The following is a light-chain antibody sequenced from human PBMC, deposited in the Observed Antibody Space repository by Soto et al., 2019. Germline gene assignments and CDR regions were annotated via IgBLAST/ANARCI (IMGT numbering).Light chain of an antibody. V-gene: IGKV3-15*01. CDR2: GAS. Sequence: EIVMTQSPATLSVSPGERATLSCRASQSVSSNLAWYQQKPGQAPRLLIYGASIRAPGIPARFSGSGSGTEFTLTISSLQSEDFAVYSCQQYNNWPPYTFGQGTKVEIK. CDR1: QSVSSN. CDR3: QQYNNWPPYT. J-gene: IGKJ2*01.